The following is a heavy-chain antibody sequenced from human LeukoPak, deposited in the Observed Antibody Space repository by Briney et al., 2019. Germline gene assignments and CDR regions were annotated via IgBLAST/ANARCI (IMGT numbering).Heavy chain of an antibody. Sequence: GGSLRLSCAASGFAFSSSWMTWVRQAPGKGLDWVANIKPDGSEEHYVDIVKGRFTTSRDNAKNSVYLQMNGLRAEDTAVYYCARSTAFAFDIWGQGTMVTVAS. V-gene: IGHV3-7*04. CDR2: IKPDGSEE. D-gene: IGHD3-3*02. CDR1: GFAFSSSW. J-gene: IGHJ3*02. CDR3: ARSTAFAFDI.